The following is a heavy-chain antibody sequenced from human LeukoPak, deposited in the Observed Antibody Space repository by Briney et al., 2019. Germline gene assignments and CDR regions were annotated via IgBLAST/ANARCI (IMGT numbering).Heavy chain of an antibody. D-gene: IGHD6-19*01. J-gene: IGHJ1*01. CDR1: GFTFDDYA. V-gene: IGHV3-9*01. CDR2: ISWNSGSI. CDR3: AKGPYSSGWGEYFQH. Sequence: PGRSLRLSCAASGFTFDDYAMHWVRQAPGKGLEWVSGISWNSGSIGYADSVKGRFTISRDNAKNSLYLQMNSLRAEDTALYYCAKGPYSSGWGEYFQHWGQGTLVTVSS.